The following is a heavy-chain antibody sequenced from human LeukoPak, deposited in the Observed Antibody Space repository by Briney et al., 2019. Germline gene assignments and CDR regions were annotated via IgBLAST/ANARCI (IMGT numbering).Heavy chain of an antibody. Sequence: GGSLRLSCGASGFTFDDYWMSWVRQAPGKGLEWVGRIKSKTDGGTTDYAAPVKGRFTISRDDSKNTLYLQMNSLKTEDTAVYYCTTEAMGGHAFDIWGQGTMVTVSS. CDR3: TTEAMGGHAFDI. V-gene: IGHV3-15*01. CDR1: GFTFDDYW. D-gene: IGHD1-26*01. J-gene: IGHJ3*02. CDR2: IKSKTDGGTT.